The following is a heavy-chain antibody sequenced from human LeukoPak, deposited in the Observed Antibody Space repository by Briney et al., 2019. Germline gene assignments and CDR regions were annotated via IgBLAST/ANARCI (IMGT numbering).Heavy chain of an antibody. V-gene: IGHV3-7*05. CDR1: GFTFSSYW. CDR3: ARVPTADAFDI. CDR2: IKQDGSEK. Sequence: GGSLRLSCAASGFTFSSYWMSWVRQAPGEGLEWVANIKQDGSEKYYVDSVKGRFTISRDNAKNSLYLQMNSLRAEDTAVYYCARVPTADAFDIWGQGTMVTVSS. J-gene: IGHJ3*02.